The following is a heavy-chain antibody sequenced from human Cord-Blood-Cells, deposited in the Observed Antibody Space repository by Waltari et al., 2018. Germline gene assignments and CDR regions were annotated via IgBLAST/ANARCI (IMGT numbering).Heavy chain of an antibody. V-gene: IGHV4-4*02. D-gene: IGHD7-27*01. J-gene: IGHJ6*02. CDR2: IYHSGST. Sequence: QVQLQESGPGLVKPSGTLSLTCAVSGGPISSSNWWSWVRQPPGKGLEWIGEIYHSGSTNYNPSRRSRVTISVDKSKNQFSLKLSSVTAADTAVYYCARGNWGGYYYYGMDVWGQGTTVTISS. CDR1: GGPISSSNW. CDR3: ARGNWGGYYYYGMDV.